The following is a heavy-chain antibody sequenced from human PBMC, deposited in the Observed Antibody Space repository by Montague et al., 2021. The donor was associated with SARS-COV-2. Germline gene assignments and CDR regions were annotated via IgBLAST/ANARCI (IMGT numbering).Heavy chain of an antibody. CDR3: ARHYSATLHAVY. J-gene: IGHJ4*02. D-gene: IGHD2-15*01. Sequence: SETLSLTCTVSGGSISSFYWSWFRQPPGKGLEWIGYITDSGSTNYNPSLTSRVTMSVDTSKNQFSLMVNTVTAADTAVYYCARHYSATLHAVYWGQGTLVTVSS. CDR1: GGSISSFY. V-gene: IGHV4-59*08. CDR2: ITDSGST.